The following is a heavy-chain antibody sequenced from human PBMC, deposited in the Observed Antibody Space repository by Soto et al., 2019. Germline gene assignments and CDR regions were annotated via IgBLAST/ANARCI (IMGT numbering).Heavy chain of an antibody. D-gene: IGHD3-22*01. CDR2: IYHSGST. J-gene: IGHJ4*02. V-gene: IGHV4-30-2*01. CDR1: GGSISSGGYS. Sequence: SETLSLTCAVSGGSISSGGYSWSWIRQPPGKGLEWIGYIYHSGSTYYNPSLKSRVTISVDRSKNQFSLKLSSVTAADTAVYYCATISSGYYPNDYWGQGTLVTVSS. CDR3: ATISSGYYPNDY.